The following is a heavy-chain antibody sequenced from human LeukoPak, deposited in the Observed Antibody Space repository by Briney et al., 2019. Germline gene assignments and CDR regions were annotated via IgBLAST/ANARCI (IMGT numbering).Heavy chain of an antibody. CDR1: GGTFSSYA. Sequence: GASVKVSCKASGGTFSSYAISWVRQAPGQGLEWMGGIIPNFGTANYAQKFQGRVTITADESTSTAYMELSSLRSEDTAVYYCAREGSPGGYYYYMDVWGKGTTVTVSS. CDR2: IIPNFGTA. D-gene: IGHD3-10*01. V-gene: IGHV1-69*13. CDR3: AREGSPGGYYYYMDV. J-gene: IGHJ6*03.